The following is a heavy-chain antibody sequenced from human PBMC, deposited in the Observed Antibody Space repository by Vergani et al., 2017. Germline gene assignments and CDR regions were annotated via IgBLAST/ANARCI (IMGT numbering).Heavy chain of an antibody. CDR2: VNHSGST. CDR3: ARGKLVPYYYYYGMDV. J-gene: IGHJ6*02. Sequence: QVPLQQWGAGLLKPSETLSLTCAVYGGSFSGYFWSWLRQPPGKGLDWIGEVNHSGSTIYNPSLKSRVTISVDTSKNQFSLKLSSVTAADTAVYYCARGKLVPYYYYYGMDVWGQGTTVTVSS. CDR1: GGSFSGYF. D-gene: IGHD6-13*01. V-gene: IGHV4-34*01.